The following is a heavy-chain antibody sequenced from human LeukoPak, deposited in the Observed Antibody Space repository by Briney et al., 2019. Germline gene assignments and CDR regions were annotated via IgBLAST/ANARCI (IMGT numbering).Heavy chain of an antibody. V-gene: IGHV1-69*02. CDR2: IIPILGIA. CDR3: ARALYCSSTSCYYYYGMDV. CDR1: GGTFSSYT. D-gene: IGHD2-2*01. J-gene: IGHJ6*02. Sequence: SVKVSCKASGGTFSSYTISWVRQAPGQGLEGMGRIIPILGIANYAQKFQGRVTITADKSTSTAYMELSSLRSEDTAVYYCARALYCSSTSCYYYYGMDVWGQGTTVTVSS.